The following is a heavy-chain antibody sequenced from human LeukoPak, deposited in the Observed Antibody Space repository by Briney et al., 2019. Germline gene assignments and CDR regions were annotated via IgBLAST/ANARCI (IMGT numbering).Heavy chain of an antibody. V-gene: IGHV4-34*01. J-gene: IGHJ4*02. CDR3: ASGVNIVVVTAIQGHYFDY. Sequence: SETLSLTCAVYGGSFSGYYWSWIRHPPGKGVEWIGEINHSGSTNYNPSLKRRVTISVGTSKNQSCLKLSSVAAADTAVYYCASGVNIVVVTAIQGHYFDYWGQGTLVTVSS. CDR1: GGSFSGYY. D-gene: IGHD2-21*02. CDR2: INHSGST.